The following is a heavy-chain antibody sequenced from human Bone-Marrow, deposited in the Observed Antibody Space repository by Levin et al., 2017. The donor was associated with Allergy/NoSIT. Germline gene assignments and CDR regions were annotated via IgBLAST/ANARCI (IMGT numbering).Heavy chain of an antibody. CDR1: GFAFSSYW. D-gene: IGHD5-12*01. CDR3: AIYSQSWNWFYP. J-gene: IGHJ5*02. Sequence: VASVKVSCAASGFAFSSYWMSWVRQAPGKGLEWVANINQDGSEKHYMGFVKGRFSVSRDNAKNSLYLQMDALRAEDTAGYSCAIYSQSWNWFYPWGQGTLVTVSS. CDR2: INQDGSEK. V-gene: IGHV3-7*01.